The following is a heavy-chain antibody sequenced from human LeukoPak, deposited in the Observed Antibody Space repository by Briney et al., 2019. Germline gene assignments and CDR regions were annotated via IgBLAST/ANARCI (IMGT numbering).Heavy chain of an antibody. J-gene: IGHJ4*02. CDR2: INPSGGPT. CDR3: AKAVVTASSYYFDY. V-gene: IGHV1-46*01. CDR1: GYSFTDYY. D-gene: IGHD2-21*02. Sequence: AASVTVPCKASGYSFTDYYIHWVRQAPGQGLEWMGIINPSGGPTSNAQKFQGRVTMTRDTATTTAYMELSSLRSEDTAVYYCAKAVVTASSYYFDYWGQGTLVTVSS.